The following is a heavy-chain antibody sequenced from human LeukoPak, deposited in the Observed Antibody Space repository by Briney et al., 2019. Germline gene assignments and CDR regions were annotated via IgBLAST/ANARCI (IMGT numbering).Heavy chain of an antibody. CDR1: GFTFSTYR. CDR2: ISYDGSDK. V-gene: IGHV3-30*03. D-gene: IGHD4-17*01. Sequence: GGSLRLSCAASGFTFSTYRMHWVRQAPGRGLEWVALISYDGSDKYYAESVKGRLSISRDNSKNTLFLQMNSLRADDTAVYYCARDSYGDYYFDYWGQGTLVTVSS. J-gene: IGHJ4*02. CDR3: ARDSYGDYYFDY.